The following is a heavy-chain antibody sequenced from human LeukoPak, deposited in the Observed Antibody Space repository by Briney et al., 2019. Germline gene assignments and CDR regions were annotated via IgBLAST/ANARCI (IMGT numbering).Heavy chain of an antibody. CDR3: AKDHFGGSDFWSGYYKGYYFDY. V-gene: IGHV3-74*01. CDR2: INSDGSST. Sequence: PGGSLRLSCAASGFTFSSYWMHWVRQAPGKGLVWVSRINSDGSSTSYADSVKGRFTISRDNAKNTLYLQMNSLRAEDTAVYYCAKDHFGGSDFWSGYYKGYYFDYWGQGTLVTVSS. CDR1: GFTFSSYW. J-gene: IGHJ4*02. D-gene: IGHD3-3*01.